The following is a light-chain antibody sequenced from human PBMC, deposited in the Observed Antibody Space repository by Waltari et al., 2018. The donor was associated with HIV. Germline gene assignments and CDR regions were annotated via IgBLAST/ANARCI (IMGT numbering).Light chain of an antibody. CDR3: QQYDTYPLT. V-gene: IGKV1-5*03. CDR2: KAS. J-gene: IGKJ4*01. Sequence: DIQMTQSPSTLSASVGDRVTITCRASQSISGGLAWYQKRPGQAPKLLIYKASSLESGVPSRFSGSESGTECTLAISSLQPDDFATYYCQQYDTYPLTFGGGTKVEIK. CDR1: QSISGG.